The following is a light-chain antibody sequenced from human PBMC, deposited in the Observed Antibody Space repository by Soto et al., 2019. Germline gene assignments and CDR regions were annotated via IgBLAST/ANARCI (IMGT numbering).Light chain of an antibody. CDR2: DSS. CDR3: QQRSNWPPT. Sequence: EIVLTQSPGTLSLFPGERATLSCRASQSVSSYLAWYQQKPGQAPRLLIYDSSNRATGIPARFSGSGSGTDFTLTISSLEPEDFAVYYCQQRSNWPPTFGQGTKVEIK. CDR1: QSVSSY. V-gene: IGKV3-11*01. J-gene: IGKJ1*01.